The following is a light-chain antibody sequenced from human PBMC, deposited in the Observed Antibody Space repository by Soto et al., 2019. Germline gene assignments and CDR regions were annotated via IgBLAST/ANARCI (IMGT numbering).Light chain of an antibody. CDR2: GAS. V-gene: IGKV3-20*01. J-gene: IGKJ4*01. Sequence: EIVLTQSPGALSLSPGERATLSCRASQSVIGSFLAWYQQKPGQAPRLLIYGASTRATGIPDRFSGSGSGTDFTLTISRLEPGDFAVYYCQQYGSSPLTFGGGTKVEIK. CDR1: QSVIGSF. CDR3: QQYGSSPLT.